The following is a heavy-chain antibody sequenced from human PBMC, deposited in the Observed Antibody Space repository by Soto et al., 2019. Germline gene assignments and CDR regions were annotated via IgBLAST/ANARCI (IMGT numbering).Heavy chain of an antibody. D-gene: IGHD2-2*01. CDR2: IYYSGST. Sequence: SETLSLTCTVSGGSISSGGYYWSWIRQHPGKGLEWIGYIYYSGSTYYNPSLKSRVTISVDTSKNQFSLKLSSVTAADTAVYYCARVRVAVVVPAAMFDYWGQGTLVTVSS. CDR3: ARVRVAVVVPAAMFDY. CDR1: GGSISSGGYY. V-gene: IGHV4-31*03. J-gene: IGHJ4*02.